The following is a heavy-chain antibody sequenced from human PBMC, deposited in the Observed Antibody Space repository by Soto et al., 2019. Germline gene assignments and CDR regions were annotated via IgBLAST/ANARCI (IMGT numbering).Heavy chain of an antibody. CDR1: GGSISSYY. CDR2: IYYSGSA. V-gene: IGHV4-59*08. D-gene: IGHD7-27*01. J-gene: IGHJ5*01. Sequence: SETLSLTCTVSGGSISSYYWSWIRQPPGKGLEWIGYIYYSGSANYNPSLKSRVAISVDTSKSQFSLNVTSVTAADTAVYFCARGRYCLTGRCFPNWFDSWGQGALVTVS. CDR3: ARGRYCLTGRCFPNWFDS.